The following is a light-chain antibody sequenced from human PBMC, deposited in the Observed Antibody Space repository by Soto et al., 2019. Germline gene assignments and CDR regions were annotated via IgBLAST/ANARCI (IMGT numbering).Light chain of an antibody. CDR3: QQRSNWPRT. V-gene: IGKV3-11*01. Sequence: EIVLTQSPATLSLSPGERATLSCRASQSVSDYLAWYQQKPGQAPRPLIYDGSNRATGIPARFSGSGSGTDFTLTISSLAPEDSAIYYCQQRSNWPRTFGQGTRVEIK. CDR1: QSVSDY. J-gene: IGKJ1*01. CDR2: DGS.